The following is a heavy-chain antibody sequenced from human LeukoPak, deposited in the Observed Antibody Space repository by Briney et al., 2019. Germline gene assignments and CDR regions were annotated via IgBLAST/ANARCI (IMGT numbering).Heavy chain of an antibody. V-gene: IGHV1-2*02. Sequence: ASVKVSCKASGYTFTGYYMHWVRQAPGQGLEWMGWINPNSGGTNYAQKFQGRVTMTRDTSISTAYMELSRLSSDDTAVYYCARHDYGDYVGYFDYWGQGTLVTVSS. CDR3: ARHDYGDYVGYFDY. D-gene: IGHD4-17*01. CDR1: GYTFTGYY. J-gene: IGHJ4*02. CDR2: INPNSGGT.